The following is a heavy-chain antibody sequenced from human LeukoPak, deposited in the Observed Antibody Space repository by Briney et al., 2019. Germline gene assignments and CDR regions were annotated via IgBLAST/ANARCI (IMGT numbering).Heavy chain of an antibody. Sequence: VASVKVSCKAYGYTFTSYAMHWVRQAPGQRLEWMGWINAGNGNTKYSQKFQGRVTITRDTSASTAYMELSSLRSEDTAVYYRAREGHYDSSGYPPDYWGQGTLVTVSS. CDR2: INAGNGNT. CDR1: GYTFTSYA. D-gene: IGHD3-22*01. J-gene: IGHJ4*02. CDR3: AREGHYDSSGYPPDY. V-gene: IGHV1-3*01.